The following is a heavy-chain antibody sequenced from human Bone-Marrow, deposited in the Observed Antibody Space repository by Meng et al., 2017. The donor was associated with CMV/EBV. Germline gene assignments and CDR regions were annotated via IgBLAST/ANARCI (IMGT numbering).Heavy chain of an antibody. CDR3: TRGDYYGSGNHYLLFDY. CDR1: GFTFGDYG. CDR2: IRSKPYGGTT. V-gene: IGHV3-49*04. J-gene: IGHJ4*02. D-gene: IGHD3-10*01. Sequence: GESLKISCTVSGFTFGDYGMSWVRQAPGKGLEWVGFIRSKPYGGTTEYAASVKDRFTISRDDSKSIAYLQMNSLKTEDTAVYYCTRGDYYGSGNHYLLFDYWGQGTLVTVSS.